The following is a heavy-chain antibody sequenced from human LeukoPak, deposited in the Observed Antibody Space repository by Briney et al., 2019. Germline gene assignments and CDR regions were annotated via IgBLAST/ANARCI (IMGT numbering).Heavy chain of an antibody. CDR2: ISYDGSNK. Sequence: GGSLRLSCAASGFTFSSYGMHWVRQAPGKGLEWVAVISYDGSNKYYADSVKGRFTISRDNSKNTLYLQMNSLRAEDTAVYYCAKDGDGSGNMGDYWGQGTLVTVSS. J-gene: IGHJ4*02. D-gene: IGHD3-10*01. CDR1: GFTFSSYG. CDR3: AKDGDGSGNMGDY. V-gene: IGHV3-30*18.